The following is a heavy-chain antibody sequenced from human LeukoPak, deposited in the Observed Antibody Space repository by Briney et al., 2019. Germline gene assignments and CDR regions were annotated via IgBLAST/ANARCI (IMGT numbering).Heavy chain of an antibody. CDR2: IKQDGSKK. CDR1: GFTFSNNW. J-gene: IGHJ4*02. Sequence: PGGSLRLSCAASGFTFSNNWMSWVRQAPGKGLEWVANIKQDGSKKNYVDSVKGRFTISRDNAKNSLYLQMNSLRAEDTAVYHCAKDRGSYYDSRGQFEYWGQGTLVTVSS. D-gene: IGHD3-22*01. CDR3: AKDRGSYYDSRGQFEY. V-gene: IGHV3-7*01.